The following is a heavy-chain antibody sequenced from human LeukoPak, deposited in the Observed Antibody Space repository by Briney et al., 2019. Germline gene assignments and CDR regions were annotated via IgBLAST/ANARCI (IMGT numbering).Heavy chain of an antibody. CDR1: GGSISSYY. J-gene: IGHJ3*02. Sequence: PSETLSLTCTVSGGSISSYYWSWIRQPPGKGLEWIGYIHYSGSTNYNPSLKSRVTITVDTSKNQFSLKLSSVTAADTAVYYCARQKGGAFDIWGQGTMVTVSS. V-gene: IGHV4-59*08. CDR3: ARQKGGAFDI. CDR2: IHYSGST. D-gene: IGHD1-26*01.